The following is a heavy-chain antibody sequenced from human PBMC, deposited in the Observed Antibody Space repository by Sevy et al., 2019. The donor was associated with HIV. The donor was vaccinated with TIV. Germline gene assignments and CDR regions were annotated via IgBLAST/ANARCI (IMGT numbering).Heavy chain of an antibody. V-gene: IGHV5-51*01. CDR3: ARHLGYCSSTSCYADY. D-gene: IGHD2-2*01. CDR1: GYSFTSYW. Sequence: GESLKISCKGSGYSFTSYWIGWVRQMPGKGLEWMGIIYPGDSDTRYSPSFQGQVTISAAKSISTAYLQWSSLKPSDTAMYYCARHLGYCSSTSCYADYWGQGTLVTVSS. CDR2: IYPGDSDT. J-gene: IGHJ4*02.